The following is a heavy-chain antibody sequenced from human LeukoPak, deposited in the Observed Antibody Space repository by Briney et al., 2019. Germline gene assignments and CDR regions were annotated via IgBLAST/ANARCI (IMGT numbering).Heavy chain of an antibody. CDR2: MNIDGSEK. CDR3: AKDRTVGASYWYFDL. CDR1: GFTFSNYW. Sequence: GGSLRLSCAASGFTFSNYWMGWVRQAPGKRPEWVANMNIDGSEKYYADSVKGRFTISRDSSKNTLFLHMNTLRAEDTAIYYCAKDRTVGASYWYFDLWGRGTLVTVSS. J-gene: IGHJ2*01. V-gene: IGHV3-7*03. D-gene: IGHD1-26*01.